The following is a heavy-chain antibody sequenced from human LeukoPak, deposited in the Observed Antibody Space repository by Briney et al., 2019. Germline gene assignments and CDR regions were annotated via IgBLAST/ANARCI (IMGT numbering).Heavy chain of an antibody. CDR1: GFTFSSYA. J-gene: IGHJ4*02. V-gene: IGHV3-23*01. CDR2: ISGSGSST. D-gene: IGHD2-21*01. Sequence: GGSLRLSCAASGFTFSSYAMSWVRQAPGEGLQWVSGISGSGSSTYYADSVRGRFTISRDNSKNTLYLQMNSLRAEDTAVYYCAKEAKHIVVVIAIDYWGQGTLVTVSS. CDR3: AKEAKHIVVVIAIDY.